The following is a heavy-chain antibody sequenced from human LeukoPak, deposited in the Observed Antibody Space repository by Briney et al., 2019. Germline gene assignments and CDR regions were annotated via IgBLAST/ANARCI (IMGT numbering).Heavy chain of an antibody. J-gene: IGHJ4*02. V-gene: IGHV3-49*04. CDR2: MRSKAYGGTT. D-gene: IGHD2-15*01. Sequence: GGSLRLSCTASGFTFGDYAMSWVRQAPGKGLEWVGFMRSKAYGGTTEYAASVKGRFTISRDDSKNIAYLQMNSLKTEDTAVYYCARGGFDYWGQGTLVTVSS. CDR1: GFTFGDYA. CDR3: ARGGFDY.